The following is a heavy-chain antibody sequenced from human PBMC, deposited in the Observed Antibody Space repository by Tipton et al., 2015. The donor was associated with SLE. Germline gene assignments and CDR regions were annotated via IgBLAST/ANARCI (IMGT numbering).Heavy chain of an antibody. J-gene: IGHJ5*02. CDR2: ISGSGGST. Sequence: SLRLSCAASGFTFSSYAINWVRQAPGKGLEWVSAISGSGGSTYYADSVKGRFTISRDNSKNTLYLQMNSLRAEDTAVYYCAKDQAITGTNWFDPWGQGTLVTVSS. V-gene: IGHV3-23*01. CDR1: GFTFSSYA. D-gene: IGHD1/OR15-1a*01. CDR3: AKDQAITGTNWFDP.